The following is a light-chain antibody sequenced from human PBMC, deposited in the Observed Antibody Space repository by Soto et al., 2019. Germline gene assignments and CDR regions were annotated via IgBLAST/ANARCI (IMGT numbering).Light chain of an antibody. Sequence: EIVLTQSPGTLSLSPGERASLSCRASQSVSSSYLAWYQQKPGQAPRLLIHGASSRATGIPDRFSGSGSGTDFTPTISRLEPEDVAVYYCQQYDTSPMYTFGQGTKLEIK. V-gene: IGKV3-20*01. CDR1: QSVSSSY. CDR2: GAS. J-gene: IGKJ2*01. CDR3: QQYDTSPMYT.